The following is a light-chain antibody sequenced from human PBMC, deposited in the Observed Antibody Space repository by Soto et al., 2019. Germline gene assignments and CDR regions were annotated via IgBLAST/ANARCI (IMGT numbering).Light chain of an antibody. V-gene: IGLV2-14*03. Sequence: QSSLTQPASVSVSPGQSITVSCTGTNSDVGAYIYVSWYQQHPGKAPKLMVYDINNRPSGVSNRFSGSKSANTASLTISGLQADDEADYYCVSFTTKSSYVFGTGTKVTVL. CDR3: VSFTTKSSYV. CDR1: NSDVGAYIY. J-gene: IGLJ1*01. CDR2: DIN.